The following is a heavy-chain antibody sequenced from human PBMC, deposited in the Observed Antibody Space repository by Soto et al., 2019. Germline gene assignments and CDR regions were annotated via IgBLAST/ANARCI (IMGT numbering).Heavy chain of an antibody. CDR2: VYYSGFT. Sequence: SETLSLTCTVSGGSISSSTFYWGWIRQPPGKGLEWIGIVYYSGFTYYNPSLKSRVTISVDPSKNQFSLKLRSVTAADTAVYYCVRPFREAEAGPYYFDYWGQGTLVNVSS. D-gene: IGHD6-13*01. CDR1: GGSISSSTFY. V-gene: IGHV4-39*01. J-gene: IGHJ4*02. CDR3: VRPFREAEAGPYYFDY.